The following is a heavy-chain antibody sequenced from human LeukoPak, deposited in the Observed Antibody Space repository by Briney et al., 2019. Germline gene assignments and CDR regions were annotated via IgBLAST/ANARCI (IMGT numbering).Heavy chain of an antibody. CDR2: IYYSGST. D-gene: IGHD6-13*01. Sequence: PSETLPLTCTVSGGSISSSSYYWGWIRQPPGKGLEWIGSIYYSGSTYYNPSLKSRVTISVDTSKNQFSLKLSSVTAADTAVYYCARHDIAAAVYYFDYWGQGTLVTVSS. CDR3: ARHDIAAAVYYFDY. J-gene: IGHJ4*02. CDR1: GGSISSSSYY. V-gene: IGHV4-39*01.